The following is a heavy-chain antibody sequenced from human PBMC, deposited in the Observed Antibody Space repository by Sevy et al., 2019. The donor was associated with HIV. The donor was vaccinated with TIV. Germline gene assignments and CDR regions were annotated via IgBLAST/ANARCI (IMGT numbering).Heavy chain of an antibody. D-gene: IGHD5-18*01. Sequence: SETLSLTCTVSGGSISSYYWSWIRQPPGKGLEWIGYIYYSGSTNYNPSLKSRVTISVDTSKNQFSLKLSSVTAADTAVYYCARDSRYSYGRYYYYYYMDVWGKGTTVTVSS. CDR3: ARDSRYSYGRYYYYYYMDV. V-gene: IGHV4-59*01. CDR1: GGSISSYY. J-gene: IGHJ6*03. CDR2: IYYSGST.